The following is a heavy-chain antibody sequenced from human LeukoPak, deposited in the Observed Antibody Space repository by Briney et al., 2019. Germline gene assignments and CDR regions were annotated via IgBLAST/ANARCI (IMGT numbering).Heavy chain of an antibody. CDR2: ISPSGNTI. CDR3: ARSLIRHFDF. Sequence: PGGSLRLSCAASGITFSDDYMDWVRQAPGKGPECISYISPSGNTIDYADSVRGRFTISRDNVGNSLYLEVNSLRAEDTAMYYCARSLIRHFDFWGQGTLVTVSS. V-gene: IGHV3-11*01. D-gene: IGHD3-9*01. J-gene: IGHJ4*02. CDR1: GITFSDDY.